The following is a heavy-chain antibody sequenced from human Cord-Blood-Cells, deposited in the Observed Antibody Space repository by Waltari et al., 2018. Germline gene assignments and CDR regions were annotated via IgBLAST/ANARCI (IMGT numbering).Heavy chain of an antibody. CDR2: INHSGST. Sequence: QVQLQQWGAGLLKPSATLSLTCAVYGGSFSGYYWRWIRQPPGKGLEWIGEINHSGSTNYNPSLKSRVTISVDTSKNQFSLKLSSVTAADTAVYYCARGGRRGYSYGYYYYYMDVWDKGTTVTVSS. V-gene: IGHV4-34*01. J-gene: IGHJ6*03. CDR1: GGSFSGYY. CDR3: ARGGRRGYSYGYYYYYMDV. D-gene: IGHD5-18*01.